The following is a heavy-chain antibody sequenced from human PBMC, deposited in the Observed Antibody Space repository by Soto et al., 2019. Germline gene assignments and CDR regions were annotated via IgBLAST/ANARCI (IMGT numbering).Heavy chain of an antibody. V-gene: IGHV3-23*01. J-gene: IGHJ1*01. D-gene: IGHD6-19*01. CDR3: AKGVPGIAVAGTGYFQH. CDR2: ISGSGDST. CDR1: GFTFSSYA. Sequence: GGSLRLSCAASGFTFSSYAMSWVRQAPGKGLEWVSGISGSGDSTYYADSVKGRFTISRDNSKNTLYLQMNSLRAEDTAVYYCAKGVPGIAVAGTGYFQHWGQGTLFTVSS.